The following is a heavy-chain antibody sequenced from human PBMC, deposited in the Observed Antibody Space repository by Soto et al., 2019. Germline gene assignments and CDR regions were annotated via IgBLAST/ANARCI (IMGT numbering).Heavy chain of an antibody. D-gene: IGHD6-13*01. CDR3: ARDSIAAAGTDFDY. CDR2: INHSGST. CDR1: GGSFSGYY. J-gene: IGHJ4*02. Sequence: QVQLQQWGAGLLKPSETLSLTCAVYGGSFSGYYWSWIRQPPGKGLEWIGEINHSGSTNYNPSLKSRVTISVDTSKNQFSLKLSSVTAADTAVYYCARDSIAAAGTDFDYWGQGTLVTVSS. V-gene: IGHV4-34*01.